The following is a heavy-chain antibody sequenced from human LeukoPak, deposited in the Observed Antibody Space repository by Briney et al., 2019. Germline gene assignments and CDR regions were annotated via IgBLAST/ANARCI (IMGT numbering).Heavy chain of an antibody. CDR1: GFTFSSYA. J-gene: IGHJ4*02. CDR2: ISGSGGST. CDR3: AKELGDIVVVPAASFDY. D-gene: IGHD2-2*01. V-gene: IGHV3-23*01. Sequence: GGSLRLSCAASGFTFSSYAMSWVRQAPGKGLECVSSISGSGGSTYYADSVKGRFTISRDNSKNTLYLQINSLSAEDTAVHYRAKELGDIVVVPAASFDYWGQGTLVTVSS.